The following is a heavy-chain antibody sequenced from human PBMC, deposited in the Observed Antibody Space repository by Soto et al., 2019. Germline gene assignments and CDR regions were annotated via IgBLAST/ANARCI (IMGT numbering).Heavy chain of an antibody. CDR2: ISAYNGNT. D-gene: IGHD4-4*01. Sequence: ASVKVSCKASGYTFTSYAISWVRQAPGQGLEWMGWISAYNGNTNYAQKLQGRVTMTTETSTSTAYMELRSLRSDATAVYYCARDTATTPLDYYYNGMDVWGQGTTVTVS. V-gene: IGHV1-18*01. CDR3: ARDTATTPLDYYYNGMDV. CDR1: GYTFTSYA. J-gene: IGHJ6*02.